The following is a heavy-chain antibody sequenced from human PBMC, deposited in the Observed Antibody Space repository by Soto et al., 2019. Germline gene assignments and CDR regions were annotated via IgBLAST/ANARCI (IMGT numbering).Heavy chain of an antibody. CDR2: ITGSGSST. D-gene: IGHD6-19*01. J-gene: IGHJ6*02. CDR1: GVTFSDYA. V-gene: IGHV3-23*01. CDR3: AKPMTSSSGPYYYYYGMDV. Sequence: GGSLRLSCAASGVTFSDYAMHWVRQAPGKGLEWVSVITGSGSSTYYADSVKGRFTISRDNSKNTLYLQMNSLRAEDTAVYYCAKPMTSSSGPYYYYYGMDVWGQGTTVTVSS.